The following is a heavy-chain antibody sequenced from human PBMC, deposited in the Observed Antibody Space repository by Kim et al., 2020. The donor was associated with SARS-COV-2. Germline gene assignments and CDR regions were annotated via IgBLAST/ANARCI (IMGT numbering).Heavy chain of an antibody. V-gene: IGHV3-30*18. CDR2: ISYDGSNK. D-gene: IGHD6-19*01. CDR3: AKDWWSSGWYSVYYYGMDV. CDR1: GFTFSSYG. Sequence: GGSLRLSCAASGFTFSSYGMHWVRQAPGKGLEWVAVISYDGSNKYYADSVKGRFTISRDNSKNTLYLQMNSLRAEDTAVYYCAKDWWSSGWYSVYYYGMDVWGQGTTVTVSS. J-gene: IGHJ6*02.